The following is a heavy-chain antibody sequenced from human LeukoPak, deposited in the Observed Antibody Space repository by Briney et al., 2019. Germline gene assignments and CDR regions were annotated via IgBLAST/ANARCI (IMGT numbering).Heavy chain of an antibody. CDR3: ARAPKCTVTICYYFMDV. CDR1: GFTFSSYS. V-gene: IGHV3-21*04. J-gene: IGHJ6*03. CDR2: ISSSSSYI. Sequence: GGSLRLSCAASGFTFSSYSMNWVRQAPGKGLEWVSSISSSSSYIYYADSVKGRFTISRDNSKNTLYLQMNSLRAEDTALYYCARAPKCTVTICYYFMDVWGKGTTVTISS. D-gene: IGHD4-11*01.